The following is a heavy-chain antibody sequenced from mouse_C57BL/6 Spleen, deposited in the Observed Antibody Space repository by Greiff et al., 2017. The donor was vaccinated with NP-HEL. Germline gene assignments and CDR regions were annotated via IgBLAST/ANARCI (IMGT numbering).Heavy chain of an antibody. Sequence: VQLQQSGAELVRPGASVKLSCTASGFNIKDDYMHWVKQRPEQGLEWIGWIDPENGDTEYASKFQGKATITADTSSNTAYLQLSSLTSEETAVYYCTRGNYYAMDYWGQGTSVTVSS. CDR2: IDPENGDT. J-gene: IGHJ4*01. CDR3: TRGNYYAMDY. V-gene: IGHV14-4*01. CDR1: GFNIKDDY.